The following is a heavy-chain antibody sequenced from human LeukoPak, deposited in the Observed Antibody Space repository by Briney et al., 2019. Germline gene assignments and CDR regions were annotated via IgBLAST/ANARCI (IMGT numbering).Heavy chain of an antibody. CDR3: ASWRYWGGDYIGRKDNWYFDL. J-gene: IGHJ2*01. CDR2: INARDGDK. D-gene: IGHD2-21*02. Sequence: ASVKISCKASGYTLSSYYFHWVRQAPGQGLEWMGIINARDGDKNYAQKFQGRVTMTRDTSTSTVYMELSSLRSEDTAVYYCASWRYWGGDYIGRKDNWYFDLWGRGTLVTVSS. CDR1: GYTLSSYY. V-gene: IGHV1-46*01.